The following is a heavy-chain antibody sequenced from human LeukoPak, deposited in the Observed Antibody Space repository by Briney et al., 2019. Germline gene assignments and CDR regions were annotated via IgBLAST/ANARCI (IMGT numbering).Heavy chain of an antibody. V-gene: IGHV4-30-4*08. CDR3: ARGYCSSTSCSDDDAFDI. Sequence: SQTLSLTCTVSGGSISSGDYYWSWIRQPPGKGLEWIGYIYYSGSTYYNPSLKSRVTISVDTSKNQFSLKLSSVTAADTAVYYCARGYCSSTSCSDDDAFDIWGQGTMVTVSS. J-gene: IGHJ3*02. CDR2: IYYSGST. CDR1: GGSISSGDYY. D-gene: IGHD2-2*01.